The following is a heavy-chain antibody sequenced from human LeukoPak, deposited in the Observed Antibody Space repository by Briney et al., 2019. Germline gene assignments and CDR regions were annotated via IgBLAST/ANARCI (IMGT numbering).Heavy chain of an antibody. CDR3: ARSGVFTGYDAFDI. V-gene: IGHV4-34*01. J-gene: IGHJ3*02. CDR1: GGSFSGYY. Sequence: SETLSLTCAVYGGSFSGYYWTWIRQPPGKGLEWIGEINHSGSTNYNPSLKSRVTISVDTSKNQYSLKLSSVTAADTAVYYCARSGVFTGYDAFDIWGQGTRVTVSS. CDR2: INHSGST. D-gene: IGHD6-13*01.